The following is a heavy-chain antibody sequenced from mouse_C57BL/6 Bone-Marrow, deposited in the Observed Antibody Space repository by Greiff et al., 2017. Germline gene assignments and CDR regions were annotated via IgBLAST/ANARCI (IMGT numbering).Heavy chain of an antibody. Sequence: EVQLQSGAELVKPGASVKLSCTASGFNIKDYYMHWVKQRTEQGLEWIGRIDPEDGETKYAPKFQGKATITADTSSNTAYLQLSSLTSEDTAVYYCAIITTVVAPDYWGQGTTLTVSS. CDR3: AIITTVVAPDY. D-gene: IGHD1-1*01. V-gene: IGHV14-2*01. CDR2: IDPEDGET. CDR1: GFNIKDYY. J-gene: IGHJ2*01.